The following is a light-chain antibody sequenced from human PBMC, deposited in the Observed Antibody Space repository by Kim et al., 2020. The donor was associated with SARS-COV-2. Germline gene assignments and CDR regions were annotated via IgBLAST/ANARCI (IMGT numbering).Light chain of an antibody. CDR3: QQRSYWPKT. Sequence: SLSAEKRVTLSWRASQIVSCDYAWYQQKRDEAPRLIIYDAYNRATGIPARFSGRGAGTDFTLTISSLEYEDFAVYYWQQRSYWPKTFGQGTKLEI. CDR1: QIVSCD. V-gene: IGKV3-11*01. J-gene: IGKJ2*01. CDR2: DAY.